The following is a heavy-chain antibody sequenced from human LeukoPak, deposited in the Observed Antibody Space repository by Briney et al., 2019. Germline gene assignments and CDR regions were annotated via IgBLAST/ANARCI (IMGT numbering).Heavy chain of an antibody. V-gene: IGHV4-59*08. D-gene: IGHD4-17*01. CDR2: ISYSGST. Sequence: PSETLSLTCSISGGSTTNYYWSWIRQPPGRGVEWIGYISYSGSTDYSPSLKSRVTMSVDTSKNQFSLKLSSVTAADTAVYYCARHAPMTTYDYWGQGTLVTVSS. J-gene: IGHJ4*02. CDR3: ARHAPMTTYDY. CDR1: GGSTTNYY.